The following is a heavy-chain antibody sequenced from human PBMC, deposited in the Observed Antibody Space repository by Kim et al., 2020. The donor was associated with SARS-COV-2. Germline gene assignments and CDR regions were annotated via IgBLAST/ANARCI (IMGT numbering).Heavy chain of an antibody. D-gene: IGHD3-10*01. Sequence: KSRVTISVDTSKNQFSLKLSSVTAADTAVYYCARRGKGWFGELSSRSFDYWGQGTLVTVSS. V-gene: IGHV4-39*01. J-gene: IGHJ4*02. CDR3: ARRGKGWFGELSSRSFDY.